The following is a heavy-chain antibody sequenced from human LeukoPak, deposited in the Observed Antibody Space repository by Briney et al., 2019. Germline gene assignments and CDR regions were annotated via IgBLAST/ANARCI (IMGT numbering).Heavy chain of an antibody. D-gene: IGHD2-2*01. CDR3: AKDRAVVIPTAIDY. J-gene: IGHJ4*02. CDR1: GFTFSSYS. CDR2: MSGSGGST. Sequence: GGSLRLSCAASGFTFSSYSMNWVRQAPGKGLEWVSGMSGSGGSTYYGDSVKGRFTISRDNSKNTLYLQMNSLRAEDTAVYYCAKDRAVVIPTAIDYWDQGTLVTVSS. V-gene: IGHV3-23*02.